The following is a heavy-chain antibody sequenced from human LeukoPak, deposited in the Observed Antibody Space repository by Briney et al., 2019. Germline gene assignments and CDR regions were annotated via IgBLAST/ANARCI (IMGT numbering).Heavy chain of an antibody. J-gene: IGHJ4*02. CDR2: ISNSGYNT. CDR3: ARHDGSSFIYYVDH. V-gene: IGHV3-23*01. CDR1: GFTVTSCA. D-gene: IGHD1-26*01. Sequence: GGSLRLSCAASGFTVTSCAMSWVRQAPGKGLEWVSTISNSGYNTWYADSVKGRFTISRDNSQNTLYLHMSSLGAEDTALYYCARHDGSSFIYYVDHWGQGALVTVSS.